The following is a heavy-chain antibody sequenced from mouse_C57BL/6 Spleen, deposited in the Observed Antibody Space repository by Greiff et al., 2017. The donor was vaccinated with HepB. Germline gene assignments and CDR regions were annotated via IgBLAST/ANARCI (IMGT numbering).Heavy chain of an antibody. CDR3: ALTMITTIFDY. J-gene: IGHJ2*01. Sequence: QVQLQQPGAELVMPGASVKLSCKASGYTFTSYWMHWVKQRPGQGLEWIGEIDPSDSYTNYNQKFKGKSTLTVDKSSSTAYMQLGSLTSEDSAVYYCALTMITTIFDYWGQGTTLTVSS. V-gene: IGHV1-69*01. CDR1: GYTFTSYW. CDR2: IDPSDSYT. D-gene: IGHD2-4*01.